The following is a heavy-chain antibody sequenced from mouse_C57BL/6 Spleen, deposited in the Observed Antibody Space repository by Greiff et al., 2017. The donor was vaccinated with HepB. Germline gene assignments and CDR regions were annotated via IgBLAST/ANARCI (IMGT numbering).Heavy chain of an antibody. CDR2: IDPETGGT. CDR1: GYTFTDYE. V-gene: IGHV1-15*01. CDR3: TRGLLSPYFDY. Sequence: VQLQQSGAELVRPGASVTLSCKASGYTFTDYEMHWVKQTPVHGLEWIGAIDPETGGTAYNQKFKGKAILTADKSSSTAYMELRSLTSEDSAVYYCTRGLLSPYFDYWGQGTTLTVSS. J-gene: IGHJ2*01. D-gene: IGHD2-1*01.